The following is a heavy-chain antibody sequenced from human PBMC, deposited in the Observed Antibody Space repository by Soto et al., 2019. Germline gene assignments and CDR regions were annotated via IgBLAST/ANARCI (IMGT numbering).Heavy chain of an antibody. D-gene: IGHD2-2*02. Sequence: SVKVSCKASGGTFSSYAISWVRQAPGQGLEWMGGIIPIFGTANYAQKFQGRVTITADESTSTAYMELSSLRSEDTAVYYCAKGTVVVPAAIAGWFDPWGQGTLVTVSS. CDR1: GGTFSSYA. J-gene: IGHJ5*02. V-gene: IGHV1-69*13. CDR3: AKGTVVVPAAIAGWFDP. CDR2: IIPIFGTA.